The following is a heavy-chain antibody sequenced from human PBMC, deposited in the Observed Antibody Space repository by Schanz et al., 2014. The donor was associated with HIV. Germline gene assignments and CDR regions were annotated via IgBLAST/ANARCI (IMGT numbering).Heavy chain of an antibody. Sequence: QVQLVQSGAEVKKPGASVKVSCKASGYTFTAYYIHWVRQAPGQGLEWMGWINPNSGGTNSAQKFQGRVTMSMDTSISTAYMEVRSLRSDDTALYFCARDLVDSSTWYDAFDICGQGTKVTVSS. J-gene: IGHJ3*02. D-gene: IGHD6-13*01. CDR1: GYTFTAYY. CDR2: INPNSGGT. CDR3: ARDLVDSSTWYDAFDI. V-gene: IGHV1-2*02.